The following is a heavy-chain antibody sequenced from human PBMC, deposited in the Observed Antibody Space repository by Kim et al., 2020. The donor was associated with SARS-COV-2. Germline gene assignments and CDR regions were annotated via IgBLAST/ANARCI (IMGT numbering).Heavy chain of an antibody. D-gene: IGHD6-13*01. J-gene: IGHJ4*02. Sequence: ASVKVSCKASGYTFTSYAMHWVRQAPGQRLEWMGWINAVNGNTKYSQKFQGRVTITRDTSASTAYMELSSLRSEDTAVYYCARDVSDSWYFDYWGQGTLVTVSS. CDR3: ARDVSDSWYFDY. CDR2: INAVNGNT. CDR1: GYTFTSYA. V-gene: IGHV1-3*01.